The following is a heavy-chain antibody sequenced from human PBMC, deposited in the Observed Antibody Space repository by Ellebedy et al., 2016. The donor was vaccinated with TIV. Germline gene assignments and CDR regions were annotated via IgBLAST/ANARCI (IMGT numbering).Heavy chain of an antibody. V-gene: IGHV4-39*07. Sequence: SETLSLTCTVSGGSISSTNYYRVWIRQPPGKGLEWIGSIYYSGSTNYNPSLKRRVTISADTSKNQFSLKLMSVTAADTAVYYCARLSSRIAAAAWGQGVLVTVTS. CDR2: IYYSGST. D-gene: IGHD6-13*01. CDR3: ARLSSRIAAAA. CDR1: GGSISSTNYY. J-gene: IGHJ5*02.